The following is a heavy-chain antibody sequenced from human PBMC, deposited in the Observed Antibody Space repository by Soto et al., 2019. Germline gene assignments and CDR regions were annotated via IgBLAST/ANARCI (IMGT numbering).Heavy chain of an antibody. CDR2: ISSSSSYT. D-gene: IGHD6-19*01. Sequence: GGSLRLSCAASGFTFSDYYMSWIRQAPGKGLEWVSYISSSSSYTNYADSVKGRFTISRDNAKNTLYLQMNSLRAEDTAVYYCAKGVAGIDYWGQGTLVTVSS. V-gene: IGHV3-11*05. CDR1: GFTFSDYY. CDR3: AKGVAGIDY. J-gene: IGHJ4*02.